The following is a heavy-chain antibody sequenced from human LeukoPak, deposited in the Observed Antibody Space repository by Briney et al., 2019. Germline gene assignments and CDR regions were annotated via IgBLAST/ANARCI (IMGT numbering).Heavy chain of an antibody. J-gene: IGHJ4*02. CDR2: MRTDGSVP. Sequence: GGSLRLSCEVSGFTFSYYMMTWVRQAPGEGLEWVANMRTDGSVPSYVDSVKGRFTISRDNAKSSLYLQMNNLRVEDTAVYYCARGSWWTTHLVFDYWGQGTLVTVSS. CDR3: ARGSWWTTHLVFDY. CDR1: GFTFSYYM. V-gene: IGHV3-7*01. D-gene: IGHD2-15*01.